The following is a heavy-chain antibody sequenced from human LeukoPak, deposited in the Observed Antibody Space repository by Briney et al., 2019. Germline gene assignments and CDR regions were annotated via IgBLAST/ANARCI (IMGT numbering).Heavy chain of an antibody. CDR1: GFTFSSYG. CDR2: ISYDGSNK. CDR3: AKVLAVADNYYYCGMDV. V-gene: IGHV3-30*18. Sequence: GRSLRLSCAASGFTFSSYGMHWVRQAPGKGLEWVAVISYDGSNKYYADSVKGRFTISRDNSKNTLYLQMNSLRAEDTAVYYCAKVLAVADNYYYCGMDVWGQGTTVTVSS. J-gene: IGHJ6*02. D-gene: IGHD6-19*01.